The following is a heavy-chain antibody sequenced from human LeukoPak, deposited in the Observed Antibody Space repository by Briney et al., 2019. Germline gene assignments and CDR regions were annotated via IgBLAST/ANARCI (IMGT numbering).Heavy chain of an antibody. CDR1: GFSFSNYA. V-gene: IGHV3-23*01. J-gene: IGHJ4*02. Sequence: GGSLRLSCAASGFSFSNYAMTWVRQAPGKGLEWVSTISSGDDITYYADSVKGRFTISRDNSKNTLYLQMNSLRAEDTAVYYCARDFVYWGQGTLVTVSS. CDR3: ARDFVY. CDR2: ISSGDDIT.